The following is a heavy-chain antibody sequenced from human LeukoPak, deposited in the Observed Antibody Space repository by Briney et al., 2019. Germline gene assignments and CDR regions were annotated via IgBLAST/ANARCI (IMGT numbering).Heavy chain of an antibody. V-gene: IGHV4-59*01. CDR1: GGSISSYY. CDR3: ARGSNNHY. J-gene: IGHJ4*02. CDR2: IYYSGST. D-gene: IGHD1-14*01. Sequence: SETLSLTCTVSGGSISSYYWSWIRQPPGKGLEWIGYIYYSGSTNYNPSLKSRVTISVDTSKDQFSLKLSSVTAADTAVYYCARGSNNHYWGQGTLVTVSS.